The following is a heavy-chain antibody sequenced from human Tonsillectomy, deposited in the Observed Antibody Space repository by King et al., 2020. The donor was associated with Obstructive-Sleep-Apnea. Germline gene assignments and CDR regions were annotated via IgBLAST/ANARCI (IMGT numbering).Heavy chain of an antibody. CDR3: ARDDLYEYVWGSSSFDY. Sequence: VQLVESGGGLVKPGGSLRLSCAASGFTFSSYSMNWVRQAPGKGLEWVSSISSSSSYIYYADSVKGRFTISRDNAKNSLYLQMNSLRAEDTAVYYCARDDLYEYVWGSSSFDYWGQGTLVTVSS. D-gene: IGHD3-16*01. V-gene: IGHV3-21*01. J-gene: IGHJ4*02. CDR2: ISSSSSYI. CDR1: GFTFSSYS.